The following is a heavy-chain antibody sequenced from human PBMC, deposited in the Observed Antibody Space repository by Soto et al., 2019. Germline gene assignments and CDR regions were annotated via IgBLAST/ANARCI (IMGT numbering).Heavy chain of an antibody. Sequence: GSLRLSCAASGFTFSTFAMHWVRQAPGKGLEWVAVISHDGTNKYYADSVKGRFTISRDNSKNTLYLQMNSLRAEDTAIYCCARESYDSGGYSYDAFDIWGPGTMVTVSS. CDR3: ARESYDSGGYSYDAFDI. V-gene: IGHV3-30-3*01. D-gene: IGHD3-22*01. CDR2: ISHDGTNK. CDR1: GFTFSTFA. J-gene: IGHJ3*02.